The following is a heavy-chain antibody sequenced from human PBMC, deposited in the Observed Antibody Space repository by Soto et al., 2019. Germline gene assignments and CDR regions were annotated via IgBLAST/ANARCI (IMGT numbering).Heavy chain of an antibody. CDR1: GGTFSRYA. CDR2: IIPIFGTA. V-gene: IGHV1-69*01. Sequence: QVQLVQSGAEVKKSGSSVKVSCKASGGTFSRYAISWVRQAPGQGLEWMGGIIPIFGTAKFAQNFQGRVTITADESMSTVYMELTSLKSEDTAMYYCGRIAVATESFDVWGQGTMVTVSS. CDR3: GRIAVATESFDV. D-gene: IGHD6-19*01. J-gene: IGHJ3*01.